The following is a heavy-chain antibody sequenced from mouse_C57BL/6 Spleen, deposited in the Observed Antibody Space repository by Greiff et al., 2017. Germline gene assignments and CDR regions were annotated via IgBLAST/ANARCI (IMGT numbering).Heavy chain of an antibody. Sequence: EVQLQQSGPELVKPGASVKIPCKASGYTFTDYNMDWVKQSHGKSLEWIGDINPNNGGTIYNQKFKGKATLTVDKSSSTAYMELRSLTSEDTAVYYCAREGIYSNYEFAYWGQGTLVTVSA. CDR3: AREGIYSNYEFAY. D-gene: IGHD2-5*01. J-gene: IGHJ3*01. CDR1: GYTFTDYN. CDR2: INPNNGGT. V-gene: IGHV1-18*01.